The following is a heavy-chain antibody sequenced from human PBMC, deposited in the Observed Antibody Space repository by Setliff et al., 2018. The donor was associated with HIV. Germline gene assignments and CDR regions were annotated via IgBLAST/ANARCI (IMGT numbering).Heavy chain of an antibody. D-gene: IGHD3-10*01. CDR3: ARGGYYTSGTWFDP. CDR2: ISPNTGDT. V-gene: IGHV1-2*02. Sequence: ASVKVSCKTAGYTFTAYSLQWVRQAPGQGLEWIGWISPNTGDTGIALKFQGRVTMTRDTSTSTTYLELDRLTYDGTAIYYCARGGYYTSGTWFDPWGQGTLVTVSS. CDR1: GYTFTAYS. J-gene: IGHJ5*02.